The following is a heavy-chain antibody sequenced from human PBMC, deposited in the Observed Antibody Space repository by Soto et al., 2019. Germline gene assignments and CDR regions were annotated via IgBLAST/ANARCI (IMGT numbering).Heavy chain of an antibody. CDR3: ARGLSTDY. Sequence: GGSLRLSCAASGFTFTNYAMNWVRQAPGKGLEWVAIIWYDGSDKYYAGSVKGRFTISRDNSKNTVFLQMNSLRAEDTAVYHCARGLSTDYWGQGTLVTVSS. V-gene: IGHV3-33*01. CDR1: GFTFTNYA. CDR2: IWYDGSDK. J-gene: IGHJ4*02. D-gene: IGHD2-2*01.